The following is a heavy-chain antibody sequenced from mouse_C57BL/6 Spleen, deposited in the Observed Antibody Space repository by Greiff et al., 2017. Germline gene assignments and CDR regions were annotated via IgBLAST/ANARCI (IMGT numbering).Heavy chain of an antibody. J-gene: IGHJ1*03. V-gene: IGHV14-1*01. CDR3: TTEEYGSRPYRYFEV. Sequence: VQLQQSGAELVRPGASVKLSCTASGFNIKDYYLHWVKQRPEQGLEWIGRIDPEDGDTEYAPKFQGKATMTADTSSNTAYLQLSSLTSEDTAVYYCTTEEYGSRPYRYFEVTGTGSTVALSS. CDR1: GFNIKDYY. CDR2: IDPEDGDT. D-gene: IGHD1-1*01.